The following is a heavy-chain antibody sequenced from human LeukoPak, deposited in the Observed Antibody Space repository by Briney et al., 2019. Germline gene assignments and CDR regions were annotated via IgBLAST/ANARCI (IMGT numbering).Heavy chain of an antibody. CDR3: AREGLLWFGDYYGMDV. J-gene: IGHJ6*04. V-gene: IGHV4-59*01. Sequence: SETLSLTCTVSGGSISSYYWRWIRQPPGKGLEWIGYIYYSGSTNYSPSLKSRVTISVDTSKNQFSLKLSSVTAADTAVYYCAREGLLWFGDYYGMDVWGKGTTVTVSS. D-gene: IGHD3-10*01. CDR2: IYYSGST. CDR1: GGSISSYY.